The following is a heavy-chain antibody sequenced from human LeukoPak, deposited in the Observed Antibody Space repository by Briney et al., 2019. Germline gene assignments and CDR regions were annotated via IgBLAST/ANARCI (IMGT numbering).Heavy chain of an antibody. CDR2: SYFTGNP. CDR3: AGLRSTVAWASFDY. D-gene: IGHD4-23*01. J-gene: IGHJ4*02. V-gene: IGHV4-59*08. Sequence: PSETLSLTCIVSGSISSYYWTWIRQPPGKGLEWIGHSYFTGNPNYNPSLKSRVTISVDPPKNQFSLKLTSVTAAETAVYYCAGLRSTVAWASFDYWGQGILVTVSS. CDR1: GSISSYY.